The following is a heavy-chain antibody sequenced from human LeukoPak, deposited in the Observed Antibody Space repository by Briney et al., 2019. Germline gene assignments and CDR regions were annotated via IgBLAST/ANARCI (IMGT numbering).Heavy chain of an antibody. J-gene: IGHJ3*02. V-gene: IGHV1-46*01. CDR1: GYTFTIYY. Sequence: ASVKVSCKASGYTFTIYYIHWVRQAPGQGLEWMGILSTSGRDTTYAQKFQGRVTMTRDTSTSTVYMELSSLRSEDTAVYYCAREYYDILTGFLKAFDIWGQGTMVTVSS. CDR2: LSTSGRDT. D-gene: IGHD3-9*01. CDR3: AREYYDILTGFLKAFDI.